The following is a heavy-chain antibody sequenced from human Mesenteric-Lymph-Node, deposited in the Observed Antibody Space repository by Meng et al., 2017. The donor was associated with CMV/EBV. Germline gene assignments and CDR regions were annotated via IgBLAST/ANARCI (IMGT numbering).Heavy chain of an antibody. CDR3: ARVAADNIVVAPAVDYYYGMDV. Sequence: ASVKVSCKASGYIFTGHYIHWVRQAPGHGLEWMGWINPNSGYTNYAPRFQGRVIMTSDTSITTTYMQLAGLRSDDMAVYYCARVAADNIVVAPAVDYYYGMDVWGQGTTVTVSS. J-gene: IGHJ6*02. CDR2: INPNSGYT. D-gene: IGHD2-2*01. V-gene: IGHV1-2*02. CDR1: GYIFTGHY.